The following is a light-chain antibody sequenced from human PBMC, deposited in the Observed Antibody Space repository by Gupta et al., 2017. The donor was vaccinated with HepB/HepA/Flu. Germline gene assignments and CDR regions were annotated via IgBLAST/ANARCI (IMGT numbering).Light chain of an antibody. Sequence: DIVMTQSPLSLPVTPGEPASISCRSSQSLLHSNGYNYLDWYLQKPGQSPQLLIYLGSNRASGVPDRFSGSGSGTDFTLKISRVEAEDVGVYYCMQALQTRWAFGQWTKLEIK. CDR1: QSLLHSNGYNY. J-gene: IGKJ2*01. CDR2: LGS. V-gene: IGKV2-28*01. CDR3: MQALQTRWA.